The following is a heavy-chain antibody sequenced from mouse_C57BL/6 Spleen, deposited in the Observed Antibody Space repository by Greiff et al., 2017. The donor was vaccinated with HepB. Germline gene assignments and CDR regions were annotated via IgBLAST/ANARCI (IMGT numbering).Heavy chain of an antibody. V-gene: IGHV14-4*01. D-gene: IGHD6-1*01. Sequence: EVQLQQSGAELVRPGASVKLSCTASGFNIKDDYMHWVKQRPEQGLEWIGWIDPENGDTEYASKFQGKATITADTSSNTAYLQLSSLTSEDTAVYYCTTLPHNLFAYWGQGTLVTVSA. J-gene: IGHJ3*01. CDR2: IDPENGDT. CDR3: TTLPHNLFAY. CDR1: GFNIKDDY.